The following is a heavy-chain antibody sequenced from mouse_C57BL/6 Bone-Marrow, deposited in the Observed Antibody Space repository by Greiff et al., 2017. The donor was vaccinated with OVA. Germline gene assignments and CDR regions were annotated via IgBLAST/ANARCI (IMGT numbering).Heavy chain of an antibody. V-gene: IGHV5-4*03. CDR2: ISDGGSYT. D-gene: IGHD6-1*01. CDR3: ARVPTLWGYYFDY. J-gene: IGHJ2*01. CDR1: GFTFSSYA. Sequence: DVKLVESGGGLVKPGGSLKLSCAASGFTFSSYAMSWVRQTPEKRLEWVATISDGGSYTYYPDNVKGRFTISRDNAKNNLYLQMSHLKSEDTAMYYGARVPTLWGYYFDYWGQGTTLTVSS.